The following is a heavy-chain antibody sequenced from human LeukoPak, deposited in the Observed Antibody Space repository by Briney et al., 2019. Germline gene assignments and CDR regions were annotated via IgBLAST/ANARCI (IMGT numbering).Heavy chain of an antibody. CDR1: GYTFTSYA. Sequence: EASVKVSCKASGYTFTSYAMHWVRQAPGQRLEWMGWINAGNGNTKYSQKFQGRVTITRDTSASTAYMELSSLRSGDTAVYYCAREPYYDFWSGPDYWGQGTLVTVSS. V-gene: IGHV1-3*01. CDR3: AREPYYDFWSGPDY. CDR2: INAGNGNT. D-gene: IGHD3-3*01. J-gene: IGHJ4*02.